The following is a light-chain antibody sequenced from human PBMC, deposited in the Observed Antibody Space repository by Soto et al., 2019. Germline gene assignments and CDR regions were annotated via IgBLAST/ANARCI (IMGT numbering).Light chain of an antibody. V-gene: IGKV3-20*01. Sequence: EIVLTQSPGTLSLSPGERATLSCRASRSVSSSYLAWYQQKPGQAPRLLIYGASTRATGIPDGFSGSGSGTDFTLTISRLEPEDFAMYYCQQYGSSPWTFGQGTKVDIK. CDR1: RSVSSSY. J-gene: IGKJ1*01. CDR3: QQYGSSPWT. CDR2: GAS.